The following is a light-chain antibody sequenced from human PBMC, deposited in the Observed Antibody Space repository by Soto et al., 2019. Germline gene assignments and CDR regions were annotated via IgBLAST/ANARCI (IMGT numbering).Light chain of an antibody. CDR1: QSISSY. Sequence: DIQMTPSPSSLSASVGDRVTITCRASQSISSYLNWYQQKPGKAPKLLIYAASSLQSGVPSRFSGSVSGTDFTLTISSLQPEDFATYYCQQSYSTPPTFGQGTKVEIK. J-gene: IGKJ1*01. V-gene: IGKV1-39*01. CDR3: QQSYSTPPT. CDR2: AAS.